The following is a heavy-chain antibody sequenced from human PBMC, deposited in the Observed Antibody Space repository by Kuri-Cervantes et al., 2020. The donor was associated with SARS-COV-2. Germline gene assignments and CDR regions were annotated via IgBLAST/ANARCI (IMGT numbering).Heavy chain of an antibody. V-gene: IGHV4-38-2*01. CDR2: IYHSGST. CDR3: ARGDERRTTRTFDY. D-gene: IGHD1-1*01. Sequence: GSLRLSCAVSGYSISSGYYWGWIRQPPGKGLEWIGSIYHSGSTYYNPSLKSRITISVGTSKNQFSQKLSSVTAADTAVYYCARGDERRTTRTFDYWGQGTLVTVSS. J-gene: IGHJ4*02. CDR1: GYSISSGYY.